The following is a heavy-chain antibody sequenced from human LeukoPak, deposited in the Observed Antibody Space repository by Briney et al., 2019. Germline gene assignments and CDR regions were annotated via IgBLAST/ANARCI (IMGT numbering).Heavy chain of an antibody. J-gene: IGHJ4*02. CDR2: ISWDGGST. CDR3: ARDFWSGSPD. V-gene: IGHV3-43D*04. Sequence: GGSLRLSCAASGFTLDDYAMHWVRQAPGKGLEWVSLISWDGGSTYYADSVKGRFTISRDNAKNSLCLQMNSLRVEDTAVYYCARDFWSGSPDWGQGTLVTVSS. CDR1: GFTLDDYA. D-gene: IGHD3-3*01.